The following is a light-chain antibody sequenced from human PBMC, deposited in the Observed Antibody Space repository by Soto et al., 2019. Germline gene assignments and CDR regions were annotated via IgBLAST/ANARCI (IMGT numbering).Light chain of an antibody. CDR1: QSVSSN. CDR3: QQYNDWPRT. J-gene: IGKJ1*01. CDR2: GAS. Sequence: DIVMTQSPATLSVSPGERATLSCRASQSVSSNLAWYQQKRGQAHRLLMYGASTRATGIPVRFSGSGSGTEFTLIISSLQSEDFAVYYCQQYNDWPRTFGQGTKVEIK. V-gene: IGKV3-15*01.